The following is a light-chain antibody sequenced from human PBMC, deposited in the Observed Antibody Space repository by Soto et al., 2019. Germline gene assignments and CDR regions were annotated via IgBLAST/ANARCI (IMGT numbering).Light chain of an antibody. CDR3: QQYYTTPWT. V-gene: IGKV4-1*01. CDR2: WAS. CDR1: QSVLYSSNNKNY. J-gene: IGKJ1*01. Sequence: DIVMTQSPDSLAVSLGERATINCKSSQSVLYSSNNKNYLAWYQQKPGQPPKALIYWASTRESGVPDRFSGSGSGTDFTLPISSLQAEDVAVYYCQQYYTTPWTVGQGTKVDI.